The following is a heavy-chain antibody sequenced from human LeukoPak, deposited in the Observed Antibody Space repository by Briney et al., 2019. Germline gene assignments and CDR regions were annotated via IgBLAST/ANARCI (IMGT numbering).Heavy chain of an antibody. Sequence: ASVKVSCKASGYTFTGYYMHWVRQAPGQGLEWMGWINPNSGGTNYAQKFQGRVTMTRDTSISTAYMELSRLRSDDTAVYYCVTSRGYGGCHDYWGQGTLVTVSS. CDR2: INPNSGGT. D-gene: IGHD5-12*01. CDR3: VTSRGYGGCHDY. CDR1: GYTFTGYY. V-gene: IGHV1-2*02. J-gene: IGHJ4*02.